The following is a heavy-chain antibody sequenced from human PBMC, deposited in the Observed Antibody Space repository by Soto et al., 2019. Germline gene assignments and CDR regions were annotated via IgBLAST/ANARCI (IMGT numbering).Heavy chain of an antibody. Sequence: QVQLVQSGAEVKKPGSSVKVSCKVSGETFSNYVISWVRQAPGQGLEWMGRTIPVLGVTSYAQKFQGRVTIVADESTSTVNMDLTSLRSEDTAVYYCASIVVTTRDYQFHYGVDVWGQGNAVTVSS. CDR3: ASIVVTTRDYQFHYGVDV. V-gene: IGHV1-69*04. D-gene: IGHD2-21*01. CDR2: TIPVLGVT. J-gene: IGHJ6*02. CDR1: GETFSNYV.